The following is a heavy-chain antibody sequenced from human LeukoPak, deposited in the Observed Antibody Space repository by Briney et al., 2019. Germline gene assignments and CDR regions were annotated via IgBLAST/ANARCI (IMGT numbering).Heavy chain of an antibody. V-gene: IGHV3-23*01. Sequence: GGSLRLSCAASGFSFKNYAMSWVRQAPGKGLEWVSAINNGGDSTYYADSVKGRFTISRDNSKDTLYLQMNSLRAEDTAVYYCARDRNYYDSSGLLWGQGTLVTVSS. CDR2: INNGGDST. CDR1: GFSFKNYA. CDR3: ARDRNYYDSSGLL. J-gene: IGHJ4*02. D-gene: IGHD3-22*01.